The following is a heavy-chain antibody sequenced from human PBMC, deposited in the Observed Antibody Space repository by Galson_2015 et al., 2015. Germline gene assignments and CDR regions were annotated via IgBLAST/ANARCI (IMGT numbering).Heavy chain of an antibody. CDR1: GYRFTSYG. D-gene: IGHD3-10*01. Sequence: SVKVSCKASGYRFTSYGINWVRQAPGQGLEWVGWISGYNGNTNYAQKLQDRVTMTTDTSTSTAYMELRSLRSDDTAVYYCAEDQDYYGSGSSGWFDPWGQGTLVSVSS. J-gene: IGHJ5*02. CDR3: AEDQDYYGSGSSGWFDP. CDR2: ISGYNGNT. V-gene: IGHV1-18*01.